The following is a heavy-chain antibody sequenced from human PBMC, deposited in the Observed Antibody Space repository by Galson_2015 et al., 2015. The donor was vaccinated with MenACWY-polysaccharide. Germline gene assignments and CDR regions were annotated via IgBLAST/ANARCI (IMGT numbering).Heavy chain of an antibody. CDR3: AKARANSYSRDVFDI. D-gene: IGHD3-22*01. CDR1: GFIFSDYA. CDR2: ITGNGANT. J-gene: IGHJ3*02. Sequence: SLRLSCAASGFIFSDYAMGWIRQAPGKGLEWVSVITGNGANTNYADSVRGRFTISRDSSKNTLYLLMNTLTTEDTAVYYCAKARANSYSRDVFDIWSQGTMVTVSS. V-gene: IGHV3-23*01.